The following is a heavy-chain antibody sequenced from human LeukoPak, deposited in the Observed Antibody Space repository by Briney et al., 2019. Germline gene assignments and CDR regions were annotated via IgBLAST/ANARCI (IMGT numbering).Heavy chain of an antibody. Sequence: GASAKVSCKPSGYTFTGYGSSWVRQAPGQGLEGMGWISAYDGNTNYAQKLQGRITMTTDTTTSTAYMELRSMRSDDTAVYYCARKVAAEKDFDYWGQGTLVTVSS. J-gene: IGHJ4*02. CDR3: ARKVAAEKDFDY. V-gene: IGHV1-18*01. CDR2: ISAYDGNT. CDR1: GYTFTGYG. D-gene: IGHD2-15*01.